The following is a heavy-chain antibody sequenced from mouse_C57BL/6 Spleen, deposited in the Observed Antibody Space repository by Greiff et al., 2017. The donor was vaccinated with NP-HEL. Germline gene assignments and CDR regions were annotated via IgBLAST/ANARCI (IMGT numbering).Heavy chain of an antibody. CDR2: INPNNGGT. Sequence: VHVKQSGPELVKPGASVKMSCKASGYTFTDYNMHWVKQSHGKSLEWIGYINPNNGGTSYNQKFKGKATLTVNKSSSTAYMELRSLTSEDSAVYYCARLGNYAMDYWGQGTSVTVSS. CDR1: GYTFTDYN. CDR3: ARLGNYAMDY. V-gene: IGHV1-22*01. J-gene: IGHJ4*01.